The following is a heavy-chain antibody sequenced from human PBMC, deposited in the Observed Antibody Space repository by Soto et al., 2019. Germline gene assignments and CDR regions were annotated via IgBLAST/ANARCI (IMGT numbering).Heavy chain of an antibody. D-gene: IGHD2-15*01. CDR3: ARPVVVAPNDYYVMDV. V-gene: IGHV3-30-3*01. J-gene: IGHJ6*02. Sequence: PGGSLRLSCAASGFTFSSYAMHWVRQAPGKGLEWVAVISHDGSNKYYADSVKGRFTISRDNSKNTLYLQMNSLRAEDTAVYYCARPVVVAPNDYYVMDVWGHRSTVTF. CDR1: GFTFSSYA. CDR2: ISHDGSNK.